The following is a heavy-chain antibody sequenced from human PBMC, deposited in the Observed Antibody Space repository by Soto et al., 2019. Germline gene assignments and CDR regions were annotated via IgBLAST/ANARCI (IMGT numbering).Heavy chain of an antibody. J-gene: IGHJ4*02. Sequence: LRLSCVASGFRFSSYAMSWVRQAPGEGLEWVSVISGRDGSTYYADFVKGRFTISRDDSRNTLYLQMHSLRAEDTAVYYCARDRERDAWYEDYWGQGTLVTVSS. V-gene: IGHV3-23*01. CDR1: GFRFSSYA. CDR3: ARDRERDAWYEDY. CDR2: ISGRDGST. D-gene: IGHD6-13*01.